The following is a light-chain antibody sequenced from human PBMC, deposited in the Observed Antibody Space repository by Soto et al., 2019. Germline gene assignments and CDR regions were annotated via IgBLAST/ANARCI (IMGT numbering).Light chain of an antibody. CDR2: GAT. Sequence: DIQMTQSPSSLSASVGDRVTIECRASQDISTSLAWFQQEPGKAPRTLIYGATYRQTGDPAKFSGSGSGTHFTLTINSLQPEDFATYYCQQYDTYPITFGQGTRLEIK. CDR3: QQYDTYPIT. V-gene: IGKV1-16*02. CDR1: QDISTS. J-gene: IGKJ5*01.